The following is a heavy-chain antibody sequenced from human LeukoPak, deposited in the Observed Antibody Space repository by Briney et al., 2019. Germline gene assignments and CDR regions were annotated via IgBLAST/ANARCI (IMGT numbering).Heavy chain of an antibody. CDR3: VREDTPATANY. Sequence: GGSLRLSCAASGFTFSNAWMSWVRQTAGKGLEWVSAISGGGDITYYADSVKGRFTISRDNSKDTLFLQMHSLRPGDTAVYYCVREDTPATANYWGQGTLVTISS. J-gene: IGHJ4*02. CDR2: ISGGGDIT. CDR1: GFTFSNAW. D-gene: IGHD2-21*02. V-gene: IGHV3-23*01.